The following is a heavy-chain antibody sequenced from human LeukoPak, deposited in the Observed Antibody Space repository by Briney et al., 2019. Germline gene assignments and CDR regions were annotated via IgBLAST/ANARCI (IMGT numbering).Heavy chain of an antibody. Sequence: ASVKVSCKASGYTFTSYGISWVRQAPGQGLEWMGRISAYNGNTNYAQKLQGRVTMTTDTSTSTAYMELRSLRSDDTAVYYCARDGIVVVPAAIYYYYYGMDVWGQGTTVTVSS. V-gene: IGHV1-18*01. J-gene: IGHJ6*02. D-gene: IGHD2-2*02. CDR1: GYTFTSYG. CDR3: ARDGIVVVPAAIYYYYYGMDV. CDR2: ISAYNGNT.